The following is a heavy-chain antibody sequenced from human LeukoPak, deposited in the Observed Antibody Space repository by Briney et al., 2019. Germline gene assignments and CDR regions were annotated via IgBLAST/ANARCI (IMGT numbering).Heavy chain of an antibody. Sequence: SETLSLTCTVSGGSISDHYWNWIRQPPGKGLAWIGYIYYSGSTNYNPSLKSRVTISVDKSKNQFSLKLTSVTSADTAVYYCASSTWEGGGFDYWGQGTLVTVSS. CDR3: ASSTWEGGGFDY. CDR1: GGSISDHY. CDR2: IYYSGST. D-gene: IGHD1-26*01. J-gene: IGHJ4*02. V-gene: IGHV4-59*11.